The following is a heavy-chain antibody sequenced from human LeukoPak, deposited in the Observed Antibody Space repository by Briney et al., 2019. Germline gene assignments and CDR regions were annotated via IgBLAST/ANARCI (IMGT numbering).Heavy chain of an antibody. Sequence: GGSLRLSCAASGFTFSSYSMNWVRQAPGKGLEWVSSISSSSSYIYYADSVKGRFTISRDNAKNSLHLQMNSLRAEDTAVYYCARDKGYCSDGSCPGGELFDYWGQGTLVTVSS. CDR1: GFTFSSYS. D-gene: IGHD2-15*01. CDR3: ARDKGYCSDGSCPGGELFDY. CDR2: ISSSSSYI. V-gene: IGHV3-21*01. J-gene: IGHJ4*02.